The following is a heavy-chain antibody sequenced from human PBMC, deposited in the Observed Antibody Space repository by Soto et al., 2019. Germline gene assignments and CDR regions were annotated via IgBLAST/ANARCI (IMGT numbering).Heavy chain of an antibody. V-gene: IGHV3-33*01. CDR3: AREVVFWQWLVVNSYYAMDV. Sequence: QVQLVESGGGVVQPGRSLRLSCAASGFTFSSYGMRWVRQAPGKGLEWVAVIWYDGSNKYYAYSVKGRFTISRDTSKNPLYLQMICLRVEDTAVYYCAREVVFWQWLVVNSYYAMDVWGQGTTVTVSS. D-gene: IGHD6-19*01. CDR1: GFTFSSYG. J-gene: IGHJ6*02. CDR2: IWYDGSNK.